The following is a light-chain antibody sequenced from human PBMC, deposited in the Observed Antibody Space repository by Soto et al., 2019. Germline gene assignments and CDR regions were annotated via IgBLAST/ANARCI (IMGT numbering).Light chain of an antibody. Sequence: EIVMTQSPATLSVSPGERATLSCRASQSVSSKLAWFQQKPGQAPSLLIYGVSTRATGVPVRFSGSGSGTEFTLTINSLQSEDFAVYYCQPYNNWPLTFGGGTKVDIK. J-gene: IGKJ4*01. CDR1: QSVSSK. CDR3: QPYNNWPLT. V-gene: IGKV3-15*01. CDR2: GVS.